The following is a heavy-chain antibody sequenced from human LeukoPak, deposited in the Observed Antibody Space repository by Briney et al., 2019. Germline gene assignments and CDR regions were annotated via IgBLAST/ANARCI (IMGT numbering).Heavy chain of an antibody. CDR3: ARVVGYSSGWYSSYYYYYMDV. D-gene: IGHD6-19*01. Sequence: ASVKVSCKASGYTFTSHDISWVRQAPGQGLEWMGWISAYNGNTNYAQKLQGRVTMTTDTSTSTAYMELRSLRSDDTAVYYCARVVGYSSGWYSSYYYYYMDVWGKGTTVTVSS. CDR1: GYTFTSHD. V-gene: IGHV1-18*01. J-gene: IGHJ6*03. CDR2: ISAYNGNT.